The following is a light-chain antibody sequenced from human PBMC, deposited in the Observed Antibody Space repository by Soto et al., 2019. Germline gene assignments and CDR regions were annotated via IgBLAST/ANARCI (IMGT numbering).Light chain of an antibody. V-gene: IGKV3-20*01. J-gene: IGKJ2*01. Sequence: EVVLTQSPGTLSLSPGESATLSCRASQNVRSTYLAWYQQKHGQAPRLLIYGASNRAPGIPDKFSASGSGTDFSLTISGLESDDSAVYCCQQFGSSPPYTFGQGTKLEIK. CDR2: GAS. CDR1: QNVRSTY. CDR3: QQFGSSPPYT.